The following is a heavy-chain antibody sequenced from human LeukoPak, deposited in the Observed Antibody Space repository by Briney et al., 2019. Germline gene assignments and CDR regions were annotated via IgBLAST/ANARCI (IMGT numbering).Heavy chain of an antibody. CDR1: GYTFTSYG. J-gene: IGHJ4*02. D-gene: IGHD3-3*01. Sequence: ASVKVSCKASGYTFTSYGISWVRQAPGQGLEWMGRISAYNGNTNYAQKLQGRVTMTTDTSTSTAYMELRSLRSDDTAVYYCARVAHHGLESPFDYWGQGTLVTVSS. CDR3: ARVAHHGLESPFDY. V-gene: IGHV1-18*01. CDR2: ISAYNGNT.